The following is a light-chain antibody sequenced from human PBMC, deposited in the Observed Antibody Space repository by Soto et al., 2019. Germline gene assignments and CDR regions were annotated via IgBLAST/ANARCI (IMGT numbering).Light chain of an antibody. V-gene: IGKV1-39*01. CDR3: QSNYILPWT. J-gene: IGKJ1*01. Sequence: DTQVTQSPPSLSASVGERVTITCRASQYIGNYLNWYQHKPGKAPQLLIYSASTLQIGVPSRFSGSVSGTDFTLTITTLQPDDFASYYCQSNYILPWTFGQGTKVETK. CDR1: QYIGNY. CDR2: SAS.